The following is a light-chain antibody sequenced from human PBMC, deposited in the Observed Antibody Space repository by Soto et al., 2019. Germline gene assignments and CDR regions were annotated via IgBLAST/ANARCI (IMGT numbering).Light chain of an antibody. CDR1: SSNIGAGYD. V-gene: IGLV1-40*01. J-gene: IGLJ1*01. Sequence: QSVLTQPPSVSGAPGQRVTISCTGSSSNIGAGYDVHWYQQLPGTAPKLLIYGNSNRPSGVPDRFSGSKSGTSASLAITGIQAEDEADYYCQSYDSSMSGSYVFGTVTKVTVL. CDR2: GNS. CDR3: QSYDSSMSGSYV.